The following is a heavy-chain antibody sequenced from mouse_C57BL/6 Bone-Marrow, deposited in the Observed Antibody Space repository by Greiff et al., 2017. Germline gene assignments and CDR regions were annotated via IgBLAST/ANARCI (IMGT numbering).Heavy chain of an antibody. D-gene: IGHD2-5*01. Sequence: VQLQEPGAELVKPGASVKLSCKASGYTFTSYWMHWVKQRPGQGLEWIGMIHPNSGSTNYNEKFKSKATLTVDKSSSTAYMQLSSLTSEDSAVYYCARDYSNYFDYWGQGTTLTVSS. V-gene: IGHV1-64*01. CDR1: GYTFTSYW. CDR2: IHPNSGST. J-gene: IGHJ2*01. CDR3: ARDYSNYFDY.